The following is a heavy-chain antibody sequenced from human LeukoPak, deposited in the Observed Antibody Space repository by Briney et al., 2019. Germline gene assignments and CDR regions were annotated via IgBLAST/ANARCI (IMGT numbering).Heavy chain of an antibody. CDR2: MRWDGSVE. J-gene: IGHJ6*03. CDR1: GFTISSYG. CDR3: ARWGGSSSWYSEYYYMDV. D-gene: IGHD6-13*01. Sequence: GGSLRLSCAASGFTISSYGMHWVRQVPGKGLDWVAFMRWDGSVEHYADSVRGRFTISRDNSKNMLYLQMNSPRAEDTAVYYCARWGGSSSWYSEYYYMDVWGKGTTVTVSS. V-gene: IGHV3-30*02.